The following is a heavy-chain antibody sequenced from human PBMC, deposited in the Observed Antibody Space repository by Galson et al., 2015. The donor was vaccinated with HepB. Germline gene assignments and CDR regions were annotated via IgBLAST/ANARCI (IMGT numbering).Heavy chain of an antibody. V-gene: IGHV3-30*02. J-gene: IGHJ5*02. CDR3: AKRGHYGSGGYYNWFDP. CDR2: IRYDGSNK. CDR1: GFTFSSYG. Sequence: SLRLSCAASGFTFSSYGMHWVRQAPGKGLEWVAFIRYDGSNKYYADSVKGRFTISRDNSKNTLYLQMNSLRAEDTAVYYCAKRGHYGSGGYYNWFDPWGQGTLVTVSS. D-gene: IGHD3-10*01.